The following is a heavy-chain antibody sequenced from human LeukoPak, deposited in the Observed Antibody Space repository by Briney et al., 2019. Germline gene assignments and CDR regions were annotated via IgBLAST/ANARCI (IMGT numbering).Heavy chain of an antibody. V-gene: IGHV1-69*05. CDR3: ATGRKYQLLRHDGYFDL. Sequence: ASVKVSCKASGGTLSGYAISWVRQAPGQGLEWMGGIIPIYGTPHSAQKFQGRVTITTDESTSTAFMDLSSLRSEDTAVYYCATGRKYQLLRHDGYFDLWGRGTLVTVSS. D-gene: IGHD2-2*01. CDR1: GGTLSGYA. J-gene: IGHJ2*01. CDR2: IIPIYGTP.